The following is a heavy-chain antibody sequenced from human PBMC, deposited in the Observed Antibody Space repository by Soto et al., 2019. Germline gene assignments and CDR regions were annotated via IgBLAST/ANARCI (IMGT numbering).Heavy chain of an antibody. CDR1: GGSINTYY. D-gene: IGHD3-3*01. J-gene: IGHJ5*02. CDR2: IYYRGST. V-gene: IGHV4-59*01. Sequence: SETLSLTCTVSGGSINTYYWHWIRQPPGKGLEWIGYIYYRGSTNYNPSLNSRVTISVATSKNQFSLKLSSVTAADTAVYYCARAVGSGYHNRFDPWGQGTLVTVSS. CDR3: ARAVGSGYHNRFDP.